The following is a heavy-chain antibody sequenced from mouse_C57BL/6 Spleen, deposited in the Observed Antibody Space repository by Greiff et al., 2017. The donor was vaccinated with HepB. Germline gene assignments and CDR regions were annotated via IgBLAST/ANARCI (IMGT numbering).Heavy chain of an antibody. CDR3: ARAYYSNWDY. CDR1: GYAFSSSW. Sequence: QVQLKESGPELVKPGASVKISCKASGYAFSSSWMNWVKQRPGKGLEWIGRIYPGDGDTNYNGKFKGKATLTADKSSSTAYMQLSSLTSEDSAVYFCARAYYSNWDYWGQGTTLTVSS. CDR2: IYPGDGDT. D-gene: IGHD2-5*01. J-gene: IGHJ2*01. V-gene: IGHV1-82*01.